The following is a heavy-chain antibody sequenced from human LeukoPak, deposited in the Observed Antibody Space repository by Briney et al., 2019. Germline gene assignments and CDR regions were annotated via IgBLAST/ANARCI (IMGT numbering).Heavy chain of an antibody. CDR2: ISGSGGST. V-gene: IGHV3-23*01. J-gene: IGHJ1*01. CDR1: GFTFSSYA. D-gene: IGHD3-3*01. Sequence: GGSLRLSCAASGFTFSSYAMSWVRQAPGKGLEWVSAISGSGGSTYYADSVKGRFTISRDNSKNTLYLQMNSLRAEDTAVYYCAKRSTDITRAEYFQHWGQGTLVTVSS. CDR3: AKRSTDITRAEYFQH.